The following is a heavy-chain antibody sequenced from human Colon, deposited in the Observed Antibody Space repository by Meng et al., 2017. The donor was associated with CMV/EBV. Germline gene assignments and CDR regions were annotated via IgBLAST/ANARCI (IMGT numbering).Heavy chain of an antibody. Sequence: GESLKISCVASGFNFSIYGMHWVRQAPGKGLEWVSLIRYNGHYKYYADSVKGRFTVSRDNAKNTLYLQMNSLRPEGTAFYYCANSGGDVSASFDSWGQGTLVTVSS. J-gene: IGHJ4*02. CDR3: ANSGGDVSASFDS. CDR2: IRYNGHYK. V-gene: IGHV3-30*02. D-gene: IGHD3-16*01. CDR1: GFNFSIYG.